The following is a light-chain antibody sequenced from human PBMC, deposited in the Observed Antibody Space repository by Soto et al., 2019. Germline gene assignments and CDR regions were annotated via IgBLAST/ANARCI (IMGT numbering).Light chain of an antibody. Sequence: EIVLTQSPGTLSLSPGEGATLSCRASQSISSNYLAWYQQKPGQAPRLLIYGVSSRATGIPDRFSGSGSGTDFTLTISRLEPEDFAVYYCQRDGGSQWTLGQGTQVEIK. CDR3: QRDGGSQWT. CDR2: GVS. J-gene: IGKJ1*01. CDR1: QSISSNY. V-gene: IGKV3-20*01.